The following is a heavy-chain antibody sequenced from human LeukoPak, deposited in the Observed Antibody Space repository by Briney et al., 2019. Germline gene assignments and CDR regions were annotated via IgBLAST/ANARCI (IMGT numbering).Heavy chain of an antibody. J-gene: IGHJ4*02. CDR2: ISGSGGST. D-gene: IGHD3-3*01. Sequence: GGSLRLSCAASGFTFSSYAMSWVRQAPGKGLEWVSAISGSGGSTYYAHSVKGRFTISRDNSKNTLYLQMNSLRAEDTAVYYCAKDNGPTIFGVVTAYYFDYWGQGTLVTVSS. V-gene: IGHV3-23*01. CDR1: GFTFSSYA. CDR3: AKDNGPTIFGVVTAYYFDY.